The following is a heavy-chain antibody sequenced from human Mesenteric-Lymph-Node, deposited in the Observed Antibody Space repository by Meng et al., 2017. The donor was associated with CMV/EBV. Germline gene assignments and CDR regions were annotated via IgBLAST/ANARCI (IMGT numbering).Heavy chain of an antibody. D-gene: IGHD5-12*01. J-gene: IGHJ4*02. V-gene: IGHV3-74*01. CDR1: GFSVSNNY. Sequence: GESLKISCAASGFSVSNNYMSWVRQAPGKGLVWVSRIKSDGSSTSYADSVKGRFTISRDNAKNTLYLQMNSLRAEDTAVYYCARVNVGGYSGYDPFDYWGQGTLVTVSS. CDR3: ARVNVGGYSGYDPFDY. CDR2: IKSDGSST.